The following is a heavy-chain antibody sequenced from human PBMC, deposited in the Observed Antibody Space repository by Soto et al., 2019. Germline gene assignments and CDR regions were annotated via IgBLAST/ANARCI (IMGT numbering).Heavy chain of an antibody. D-gene: IGHD2-2*01. Sequence: QVQLVESGGGLVKPGGSLRLSCAASGFTFSDYYMSWIRQAPGKGLEWVSYISSSGSTIYYADSVKGRFTISRDNAKNSLYLQMNSLRAEDTAVYYCATIPYCSSTSCYEGPYYFDYWGQGTLVTVSS. CDR3: ATIPYCSSTSCYEGPYYFDY. V-gene: IGHV3-11*01. J-gene: IGHJ4*02. CDR1: GFTFSDYY. CDR2: ISSSGSTI.